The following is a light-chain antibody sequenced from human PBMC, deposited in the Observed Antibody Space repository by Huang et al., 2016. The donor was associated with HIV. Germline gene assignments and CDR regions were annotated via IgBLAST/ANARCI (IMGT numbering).Light chain of an antibody. Sequence: EIVMTQSSATLSVSSGERATLSCRSSQSISSDLVWYQQKPGRAPRLLIYGASSRATGIPARFGGSGSGTEFTLTISSLQSEDFSVYYCHQHNDWPYTFGQGTKLEIK. CDR3: HQHNDWPYT. CDR1: QSISSD. V-gene: IGKV3-15*01. J-gene: IGKJ2*01. CDR2: GAS.